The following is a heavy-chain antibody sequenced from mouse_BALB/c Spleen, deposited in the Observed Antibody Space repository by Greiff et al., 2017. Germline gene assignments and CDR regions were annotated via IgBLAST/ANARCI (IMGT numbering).Heavy chain of an antibody. CDR1: GYTFTSYW. J-gene: IGHJ2*01. D-gene: IGHD1-1*01. CDR3: ASFTKGYFDY. V-gene: IGHV1S81*02. Sequence: QVQLQQLGAELVKPGASVKLSCKASGYTFTSYWMHWVKQRPGQGLEWIGEINPSNGRTNYNEKFKSKATLTVDKSSSTAYMQLSSLTSEDSAVYYCASFTKGYFDYWGQGTTLTVSS. CDR2: INPSNGRT.